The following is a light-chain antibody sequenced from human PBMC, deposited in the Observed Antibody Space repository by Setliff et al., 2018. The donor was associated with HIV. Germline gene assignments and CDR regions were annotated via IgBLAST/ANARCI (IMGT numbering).Light chain of an antibody. V-gene: IGLV2-14*01. CDR1: SSDVGGYNY. Sequence: QSALAQPASVSGSPGQSITISCTGTSSDVGGYNYVSWYQQHPGKAPKFMIYEVSNRPSGVSNRFSGSKSGNTASLTISGLQAEDEADYYCSSYTSSSTSYVFGTGTKGTVL. CDR3: SSYTSSSTSYV. CDR2: EVS. J-gene: IGLJ1*01.